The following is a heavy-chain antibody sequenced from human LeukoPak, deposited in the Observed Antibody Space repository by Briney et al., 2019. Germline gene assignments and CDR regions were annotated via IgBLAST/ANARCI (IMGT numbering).Heavy chain of an antibody. J-gene: IGHJ5*02. CDR1: GLTVSIDY. V-gene: IGHV3-66*01. CDR2: IYSGGGT. Sequence: GGSLRLSCAASGLTVSIDYISWVRHAPGKGLEWVSVIYSGGGTYYADCVRGRFTISRDNSKNTLYLQVNGHRAEDTAVYYCARYPYSPSSWSDHWGQGTLVTVSS. CDR3: ARYPYSPSSWSDH. D-gene: IGHD6-6*01.